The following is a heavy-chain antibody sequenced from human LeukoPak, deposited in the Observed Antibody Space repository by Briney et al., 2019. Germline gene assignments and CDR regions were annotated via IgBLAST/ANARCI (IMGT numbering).Heavy chain of an antibody. CDR3: ARSYIAAEAWFDP. Sequence: GGSLRLSCAASGFTFSSYAMSWVRQAPGKGLEWVSVIYSGGSTYYADSVKGRFTISRDNSKNTLYLQMNSLRAEDTAVYYCARSYIAAEAWFDPWGQGTLVTVSS. D-gene: IGHD6-13*01. V-gene: IGHV3-53*01. J-gene: IGHJ5*02. CDR1: GFTFSSYA. CDR2: IYSGGST.